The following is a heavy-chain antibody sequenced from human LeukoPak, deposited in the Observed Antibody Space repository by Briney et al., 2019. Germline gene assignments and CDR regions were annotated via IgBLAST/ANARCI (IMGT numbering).Heavy chain of an antibody. CDR1: GFTFRSYA. J-gene: IGHJ6*02. CDR2: IFGSGGST. Sequence: GGSLRLSCAASGFTFRSYAMSWVRQAPGKGLEWVSGIFGSGGSTYYADSVKGRFTISRDNSKNTLYLQLNSLRAEDTAVYHCAKSLGGWHSLPYYYGMDVWGQGTTVTVSS. V-gene: IGHV3-23*01. CDR3: AKSLGGWHSLPYYYGMDV. D-gene: IGHD3-16*01.